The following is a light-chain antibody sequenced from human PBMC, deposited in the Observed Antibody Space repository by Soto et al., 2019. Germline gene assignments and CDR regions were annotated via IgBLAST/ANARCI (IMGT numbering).Light chain of an antibody. Sequence: DIQMTQSPSTLSASVGDRVTITCRASQSISSWLAWYQQKPGKAPKLLIYDASSLEIGVPSRFGGSGSGTEFPLSISSLQPDDFATYYCQQYSSYPKPFSQGTMVEI. CDR3: QQYSSYPKP. CDR2: DAS. V-gene: IGKV1-5*01. CDR1: QSISSW. J-gene: IGKJ1*01.